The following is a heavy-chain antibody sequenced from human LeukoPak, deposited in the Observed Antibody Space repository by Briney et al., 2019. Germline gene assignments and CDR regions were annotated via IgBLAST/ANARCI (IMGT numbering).Heavy chain of an antibody. J-gene: IGHJ6*03. D-gene: IGHD5-12*01. CDR3: ARAHRGYSAAYSYYMDV. CDR1: GGTFSSYA. Sequence: ASVKVSCKASGGTFSSYAISWVRQAPGQGLEWRGGIIPIFGTANYAQKFQGRVTITADKSTSTAYMELSSLRSEDTAVYYCARAHRGYSAAYSYYMDVWGKGTTVTVSS. V-gene: IGHV1-69*06. CDR2: IIPIFGTA.